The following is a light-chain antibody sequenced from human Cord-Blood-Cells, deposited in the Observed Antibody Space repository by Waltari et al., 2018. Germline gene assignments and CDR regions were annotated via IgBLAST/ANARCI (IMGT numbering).Light chain of an antibody. J-gene: IGLJ2*01. CDR2: DVS. Sequence: QSALTPPASVSGSPGPSITISCTGTSRDVGGYNYVSGYQQHPGKAPKLMIYDVSNRPSGVSNRFSGSKSGNTASLTISGLQAEDEADYYCSSYTSSSTVVFGGGTKLTVL. CDR1: SRDVGGYNY. V-gene: IGLV2-14*01. CDR3: SSYTSSSTVV.